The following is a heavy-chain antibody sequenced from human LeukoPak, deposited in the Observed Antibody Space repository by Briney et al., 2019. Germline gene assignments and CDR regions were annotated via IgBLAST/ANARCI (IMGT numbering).Heavy chain of an antibody. J-gene: IGHJ4*02. CDR3: ARHLARAPTGDYFDH. Sequence: SQTLSLTCTVSGGSISSGGYYWSWIRQHPRKGLEWIGYIYYSGSTYYNPSLKSRVTISVDTSKRHFSLKLSSVTAADTAVYYCARHLARAPTGDYFDHCGQGSLATVSS. D-gene: IGHD4-17*01. V-gene: IGHV4-31*03. CDR1: GGSISSGGYY. CDR2: IYYSGST.